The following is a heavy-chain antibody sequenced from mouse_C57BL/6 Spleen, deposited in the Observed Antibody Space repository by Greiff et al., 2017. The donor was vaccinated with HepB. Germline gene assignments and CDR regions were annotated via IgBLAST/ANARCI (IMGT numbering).Heavy chain of an antibody. V-gene: IGHV1-9*01. CDR2: ILPGSGGT. J-gene: IGHJ2*01. Sequence: QVQLQQSGAELMKPGASVKLSCKATGYTFTGYWIEWVKQRPGHGLEWIGEILPGSGGTNYNEKFKGKATFTADTSSNTAYMQLSSLTTEDSAIYYCARGRREIYFDYWGQGTTLTVSS. CDR3: ARGRREIYFDY. CDR1: GYTFTGYW.